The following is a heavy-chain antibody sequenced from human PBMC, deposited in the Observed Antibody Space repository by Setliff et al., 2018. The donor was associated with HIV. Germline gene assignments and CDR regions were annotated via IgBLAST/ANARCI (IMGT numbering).Heavy chain of an antibody. CDR3: ARRSIVGSTRGYYYYALDV. J-gene: IGHJ6*02. V-gene: IGHV4-39*07. CDR1: GGSINSGSYY. Sequence: TSETLSLTCTVSGGSINSGSYYWGWIRQPPEKGLEWIGTMFYSGSTYYNPSLKSRVTMSLDTSKNQFSLKLTSVTAADTAVYYCARRSIVGSTRGYYYYALDVWGQGTTVTVSS. D-gene: IGHD1-26*01. CDR2: MFYSGST.